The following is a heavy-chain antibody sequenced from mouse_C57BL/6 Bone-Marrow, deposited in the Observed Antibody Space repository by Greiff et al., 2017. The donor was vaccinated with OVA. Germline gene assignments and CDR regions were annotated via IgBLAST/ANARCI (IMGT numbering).Heavy chain of an antibody. V-gene: IGHV1-4*01. CDR3: ARRRSWFAY. CDR1: GYTFTSNT. CDR2: INPSSGYT. J-gene: IGHJ3*01. D-gene: IGHD1-1*01. Sequence: QVQLQQSGAELARPGASVKMSCKASGYTFTSNTMHWVKQRPGQGLEWIGYINPSSGYTKYNQKFKDKATLTADKSSSTAYMQLSSLTSEDSAVYYCARRRSWFAYWGQGTLVTVSA.